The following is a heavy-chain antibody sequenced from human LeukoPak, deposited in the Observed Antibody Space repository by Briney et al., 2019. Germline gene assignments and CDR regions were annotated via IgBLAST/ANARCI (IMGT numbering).Heavy chain of an antibody. J-gene: IGHJ4*02. CDR3: AKYGLSTRGYYFDY. Sequence: GGSLRLSCAASGFTLSNYAMSWVRQAPGKGLEWVSAISGSASSTYYADSVKGRFTISRDNSKNTLYLQMNSLRAEDTAIYYCAKYGLSTRGYYFDYWGQGTLVTVSS. D-gene: IGHD4-11*01. CDR2: ISGSASST. CDR1: GFTLSNYA. V-gene: IGHV3-23*01.